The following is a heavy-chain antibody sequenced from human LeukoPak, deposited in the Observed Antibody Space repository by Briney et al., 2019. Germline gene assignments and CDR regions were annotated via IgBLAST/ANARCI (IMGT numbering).Heavy chain of an antibody. V-gene: IGHV3-48*01. Sequence: GGSLRLSCAASGFTFSIYSMNWVRQAPGQGLEWVSYVSSSGSTTYYADSVKGRSTISRDHAKNSPYLQMNSLRAEDTAVYYCARDPYFDYWGQGTLVTVSS. CDR3: ARDPYFDY. J-gene: IGHJ4*02. CDR2: VSSSGSTT. CDR1: GFTFSIYS.